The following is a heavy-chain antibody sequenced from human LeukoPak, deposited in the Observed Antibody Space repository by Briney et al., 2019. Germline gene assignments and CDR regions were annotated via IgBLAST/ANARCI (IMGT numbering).Heavy chain of an antibody. CDR1: GGSISSSSYY. V-gene: IGHV4-39*01. Sequence: SETLSLTCTVSGGSISSSSYYWGWIRQPPGRGLEWFGSIYYSGSTYYNPSLKSRFTISVDTSKNQFSLKLSSVTAADTAVYYCARHKGGAVAMIDYWGQGTLVTVSS. J-gene: IGHJ4*02. D-gene: IGHD6-19*01. CDR2: IYYSGST. CDR3: ARHKGGAVAMIDY.